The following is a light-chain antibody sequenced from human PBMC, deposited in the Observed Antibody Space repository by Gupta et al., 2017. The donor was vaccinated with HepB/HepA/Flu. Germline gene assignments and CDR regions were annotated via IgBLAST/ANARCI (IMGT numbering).Light chain of an antibody. V-gene: IGKV3-15*01. CDR2: DRS. Sequence: EIVTTQSPTTLSVSPGEGATLSCRASQSVSINLAWYQQKPGQAPRLLIYDRSTRAAGIPARFSGSGSGTEFTLTITGLQSEDFAIYYCQQERYWPMTFGQGTKVE. CDR1: QSVSIN. J-gene: IGKJ1*01. CDR3: QQERYWPMT.